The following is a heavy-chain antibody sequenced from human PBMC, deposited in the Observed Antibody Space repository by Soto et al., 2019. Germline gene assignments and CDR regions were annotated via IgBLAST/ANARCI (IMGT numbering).Heavy chain of an antibody. Sequence: ASVKVSCKASGYTFTSYDINWVRQATGQGLEWMGWMNPNSGNTGYAQKFQGRVTMTRNTSISTAYMELSSLRSEDTAVYYCARHGGFGGSADFYYYYGMDVWGQGTRVTVSS. CDR3: ARHGGFGGSADFYYYYGMDV. D-gene: IGHD3-10*01. V-gene: IGHV1-8*01. J-gene: IGHJ6*02. CDR2: MNPNSGNT. CDR1: GYTFTSYD.